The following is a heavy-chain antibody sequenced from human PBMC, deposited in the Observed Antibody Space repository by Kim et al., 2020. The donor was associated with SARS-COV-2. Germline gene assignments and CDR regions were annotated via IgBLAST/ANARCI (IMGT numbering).Heavy chain of an antibody. Sequence: GGSLRLSCAASGFTFSSYSMNWVRQAPGKGLEWVSYISSSSSTIYYADSVKGRFTISRDNAKNSLYLQMNSLRDEDTAVYYCARDRPGGGYYDYVSVYRPLDILYYYYGMDVWGQGTTVTVSS. CDR3: ARDRPGGGYYDYVSVYRPLDILYYYYGMDV. CDR2: ISSSSSTI. V-gene: IGHV3-48*02. D-gene: IGHD3-16*01. CDR1: GFTFSSYS. J-gene: IGHJ6*02.